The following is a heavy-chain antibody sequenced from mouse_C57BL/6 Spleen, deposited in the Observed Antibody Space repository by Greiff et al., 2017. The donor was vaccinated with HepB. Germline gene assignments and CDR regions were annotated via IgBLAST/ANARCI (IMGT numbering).Heavy chain of an antibody. V-gene: IGHV2-2*01. CDR2: IWSGGST. D-gene: IGHD1-1*01. CDR1: GFSLTSYG. CDR3: ARRNDYYGSKEDYYAMDY. J-gene: IGHJ4*01. Sequence: QVQLQQSGPGLVQPSQSLSITCTVSGFSLTSYGVHWVRQSPGKGLEWLGVIWSGGSTDYNAAFISRLSISKDNSKSQVFFKMNSLQADDTAIYYCARRNDYYGSKEDYYAMDYWGQGTSVTVSS.